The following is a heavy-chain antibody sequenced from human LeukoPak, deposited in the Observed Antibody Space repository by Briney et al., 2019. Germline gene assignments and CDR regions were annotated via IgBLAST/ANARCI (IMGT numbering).Heavy chain of an antibody. CDR1: GFTFSSYS. V-gene: IGHV3-48*01. CDR2: TSSNSSTI. D-gene: IGHD3-3*01. CDR3: ARETGETGVVHDAFDI. J-gene: IGHJ3*02. Sequence: QPGGSLRLSCAASGFTFSSYSMTWVRQAPGKGLERVSYTSSNSSTIYYADSVKGRFTISRDNAKNSLYLQMNSLRAEDTAVYYCARETGETGVVHDAFDIWGQGTMVTVSS.